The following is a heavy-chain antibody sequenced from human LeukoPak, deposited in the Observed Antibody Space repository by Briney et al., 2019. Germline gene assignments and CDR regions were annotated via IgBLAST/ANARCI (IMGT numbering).Heavy chain of an antibody. D-gene: IGHD6-13*01. CDR2: ISSSSSTI. Sequence: GGSLRLSCAASGFTFKFYSMNWVRQAPGKGLEWVSYISSSSSTIYYADSVRGRFTISRDNGKNSLYLQMNNLRAEDTAVYYCASQLGDASDIWGQGTMVTVSS. J-gene: IGHJ3*02. CDR3: ASQLGDASDI. V-gene: IGHV3-48*01. CDR1: GFTFKFYS.